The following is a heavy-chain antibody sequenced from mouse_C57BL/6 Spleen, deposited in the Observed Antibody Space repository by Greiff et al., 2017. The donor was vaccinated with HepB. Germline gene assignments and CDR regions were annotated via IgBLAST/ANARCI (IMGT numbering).Heavy chain of an antibody. D-gene: IGHD2-1*01. J-gene: IGHJ4*01. CDR2: IDPSDSYT. Sequence: QVQLQQPGAELVRPGTSVKLSCKASGYTFTSYWMHWVKQRPGQGLEWIGVIDPSDSYTNYNQKFKGKATLTVDTSSSTAYMQLSSLTSEDSAVYYCARVGGNYGDAMDYWGQGTSVTVSS. CDR3: ARVGGNYGDAMDY. V-gene: IGHV1-59*01. CDR1: GYTFTSYW.